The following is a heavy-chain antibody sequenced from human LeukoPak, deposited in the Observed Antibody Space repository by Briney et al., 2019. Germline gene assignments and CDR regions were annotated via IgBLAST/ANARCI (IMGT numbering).Heavy chain of an antibody. CDR2: IIPIFGTA. CDR3: ARDRRGFDP. J-gene: IGHJ5*02. V-gene: IGHV1-69*13. Sequence: GASVKVSCKASGYTFTSYGISWVRQAPGQGLEWMGGIIPIFGTANYAQKFQGRVTITADESTSTAYMEPSSLRSEDTAVYYCARDRRGFDPWGQGTLVTVSS. CDR1: GYTFTSYG.